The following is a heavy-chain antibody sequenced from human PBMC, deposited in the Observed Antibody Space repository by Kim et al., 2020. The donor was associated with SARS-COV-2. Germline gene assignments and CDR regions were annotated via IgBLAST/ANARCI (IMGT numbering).Heavy chain of an antibody. V-gene: IGHV1-2*02. CDR3: ARDRCTRTSCRLDY. J-gene: IGHJ4*02. Sequence: YAQKFQGRVTMTRDTSVSTAYMELSRLRSDDTAVYYCARDRCTRTSCRLDYWGQGTLVTVSS. D-gene: IGHD2-2*01.